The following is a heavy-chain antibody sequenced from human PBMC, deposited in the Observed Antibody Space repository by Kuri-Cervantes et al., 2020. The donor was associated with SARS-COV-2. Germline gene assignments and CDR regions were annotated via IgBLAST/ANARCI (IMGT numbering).Heavy chain of an antibody. Sequence: SVKVSCKASGGTFRGYAVGWVRQAPGQGLEYMGGIIPIFGSANYAQKFEGRVTITADESTTIVYMELSGLTSEDTAVYYCAIRQNWNVGENWFDPWGPGTLVTVSS. CDR2: IIPIFGSA. CDR3: AIRQNWNVGENWFDP. CDR1: GGTFRGYA. D-gene: IGHD1-1*01. V-gene: IGHV1-69*13. J-gene: IGHJ5*02.